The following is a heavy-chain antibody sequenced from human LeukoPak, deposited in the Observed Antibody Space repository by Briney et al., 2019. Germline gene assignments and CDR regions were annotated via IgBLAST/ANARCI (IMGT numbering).Heavy chain of an antibody. CDR2: ISASGHST. CDR3: ATDVYGDYSRWFDP. Sequence: GGSLRLSFAASGFTFSNYILSWVRQTPGKGLEWVSTISASGHSTYYTDSVKGRFTISRDNSNSTLFLQMGSLSAEDTAIYYCATDVYGDYSRWFDPWGQGTLVTVSS. D-gene: IGHD4-17*01. V-gene: IGHV3-23*01. J-gene: IGHJ5*02. CDR1: GFTFSNYI.